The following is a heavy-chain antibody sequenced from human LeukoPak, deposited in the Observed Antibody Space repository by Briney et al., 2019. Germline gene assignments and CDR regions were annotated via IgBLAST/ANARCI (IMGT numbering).Heavy chain of an antibody. CDR3: ARATIFPPYNWFDP. CDR1: GGSISSYY. V-gene: IGHV4-59*01. CDR2: IYYSGST. Sequence: PAETLSLTCTVSGGSISSYYWSWIRQPPGKGLEWIGYIYYSGSTNYNPSLKRRVPISVDTSKIQFSLKLSSVTAADTAVYYCARATIFPPYNWFDPWGQGTLVTVSS. J-gene: IGHJ5*02. D-gene: IGHD3-9*01.